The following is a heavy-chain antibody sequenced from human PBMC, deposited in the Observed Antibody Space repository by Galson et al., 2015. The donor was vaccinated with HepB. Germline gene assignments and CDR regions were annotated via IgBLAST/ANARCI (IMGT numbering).Heavy chain of an antibody. CDR3: ARGYSGYDTIDY. J-gene: IGHJ4*02. CDR1: GFTFSSYS. D-gene: IGHD5-12*01. Sequence: SLRLSCAASGFTFSSYSMNWVRQAPGKGLEWVPYISSSSSTIYYADSVKGRFTISRDNAKNSLYLQMNSLRAEDTAVYYCARGYSGYDTIDYWGQGTLVTVSS. CDR2: ISSSSSTI. V-gene: IGHV3-48*04.